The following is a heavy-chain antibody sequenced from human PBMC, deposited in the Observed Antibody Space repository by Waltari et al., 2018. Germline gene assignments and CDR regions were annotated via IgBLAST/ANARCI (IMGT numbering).Heavy chain of an antibody. Sequence: QEQLQESGAGLVKPSETLSLTCTVSGYSISSGYYWCGIRPPPGKGLEWIGSIYHSGSTYYNPSLKSRVTISVDTSKNQFSLKLSSVTAADTAVYYCARSRGWSQRNGAFDIWGQGTMVTVSS. J-gene: IGHJ3*02. CDR1: GYSISSGYY. D-gene: IGHD1-26*01. V-gene: IGHV4-38-2*02. CDR3: ARSRGWSQRNGAFDI. CDR2: IYHSGST.